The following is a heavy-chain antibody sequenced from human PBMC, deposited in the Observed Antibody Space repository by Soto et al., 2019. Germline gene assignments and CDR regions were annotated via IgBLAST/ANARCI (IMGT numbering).Heavy chain of an antibody. V-gene: IGHV1-2*04. Sequence: ASVKVSCKASGYTFTGYYIHWVRQAPGQGLEWMGWINPNSGDTNYAQKFQGWVTMTRDTSINTAYVELSRLRSDDTAVYYCARDVSDFLFDFRGQGTMVTVSS. CDR1: GYTFTGYY. CDR3: ARDVSDFLFDF. CDR2: INPNSGDT. J-gene: IGHJ3*01. D-gene: IGHD3-3*01.